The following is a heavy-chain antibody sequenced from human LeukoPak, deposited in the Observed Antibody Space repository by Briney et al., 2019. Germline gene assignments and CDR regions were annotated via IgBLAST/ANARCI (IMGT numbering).Heavy chain of an antibody. CDR1: GYSFTTYW. J-gene: IGHJ4*02. V-gene: IGHV5-51*01. Sequence: GESLKISCKGSGYSFTTYWIGWVRQMPGKGLEWMGIINPGDSDTGYSPSFQGQVTISADKSISTAYLQWSSLKASDTAMYYCARTYCGGDCYYSYFDYWGQGTLVTVSS. CDR3: ARTYCGGDCYYSYFDY. D-gene: IGHD2-21*02. CDR2: INPGDSDT.